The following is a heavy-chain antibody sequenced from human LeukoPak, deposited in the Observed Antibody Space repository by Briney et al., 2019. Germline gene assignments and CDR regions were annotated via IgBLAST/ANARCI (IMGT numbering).Heavy chain of an antibody. CDR1: GFTFSNYA. CDR2: ISGNSANT. Sequence: PGGSLRLSCAASGFTFSNYAMNWVRQAPGKGLEWVSSISGNSANTYYADSVKGRFTVSRDNSKNILYLQMNSLRVEDTAVYFCAKGVRLWFAFYFDYWGQGTLATVSS. J-gene: IGHJ4*02. D-gene: IGHD3-10*01. V-gene: IGHV3-23*01. CDR3: AKGVRLWFAFYFDY.